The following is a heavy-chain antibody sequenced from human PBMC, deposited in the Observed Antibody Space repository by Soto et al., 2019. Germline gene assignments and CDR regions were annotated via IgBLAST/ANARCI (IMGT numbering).Heavy chain of an antibody. CDR3: ARAIPPPTYYDFWSGPANYYGMDV. V-gene: IGHV3-33*01. CDR1: GFTFSSYG. Sequence: PGGSLRLSCAASGFTFSSYGMHWVRQAPGKWLEWVAVIWYDGSNKYYADSVKGRFTISRDNSKNTLYLQMNSLRAEDTAVYYCARAIPPPTYYDFWSGPANYYGMDVWGQGXTVTVYS. J-gene: IGHJ6*02. CDR2: IWYDGSNK. D-gene: IGHD3-3*01.